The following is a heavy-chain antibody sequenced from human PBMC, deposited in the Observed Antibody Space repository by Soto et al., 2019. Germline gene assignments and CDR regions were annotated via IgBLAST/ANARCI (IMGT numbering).Heavy chain of an antibody. V-gene: IGHV3-66*01. Sequence: PGGSLRLSCAASGFTVSSNYMSWVRQAPGKGLEWVSVIYSGGSTYYADSVKGRFTISRDNSKNTLYLQMNSLRAEDTAVYYCARVKSIAALYYYYYYMDVWGQGTTVTVSS. CDR1: GFTVSSNY. D-gene: IGHD6-6*01. J-gene: IGHJ6*03. CDR3: ARVKSIAALYYYYYYMDV. CDR2: IYSGGST.